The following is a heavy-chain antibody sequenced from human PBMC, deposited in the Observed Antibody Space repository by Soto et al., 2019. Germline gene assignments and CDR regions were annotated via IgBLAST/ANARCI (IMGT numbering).Heavy chain of an antibody. CDR2: IYYSGST. D-gene: IGHD1-1*01. CDR3: ANFLRGTTGGFYFDY. CDR1: GGSISSYY. V-gene: IGHV4-59*08. J-gene: IGHJ4*02. Sequence: SETLSLTCTVSGGSISSYYWSWIRQPPGKGLEWIGHIYYSGSTNYNPSLKSRVSISVDTSKSQFSLKLSSVTAADTAVYYCANFLRGTTGGFYFDYWGQGTLVTVPQ.